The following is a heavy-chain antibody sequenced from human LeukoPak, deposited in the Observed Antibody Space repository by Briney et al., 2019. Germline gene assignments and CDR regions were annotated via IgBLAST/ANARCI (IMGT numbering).Heavy chain of an antibody. CDR3: ARGSHDHGDWFDY. D-gene: IGHD4-17*01. CDR1: GGTFSSYA. V-gene: IGHV1-69*04. Sequence: SVKVSCKASGGTFSSYAISWVRQAPGQGLEWMGRIIPILGIANYAQKFQGRVTITADKSTSTAYMELSSLRSEDTAVYYCARGSHDHGDWFDYWGQGTLVTVPS. CDR2: IIPILGIA. J-gene: IGHJ4*02.